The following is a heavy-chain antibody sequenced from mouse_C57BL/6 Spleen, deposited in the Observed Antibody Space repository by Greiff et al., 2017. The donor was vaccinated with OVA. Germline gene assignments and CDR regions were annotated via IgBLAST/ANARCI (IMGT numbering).Heavy chain of an antibody. J-gene: IGHJ2*01. CDR2: IHPNSGST. CDR3: ARGDYLSFFDY. Sequence: VQLQQSGAELVTPGASVKLSCKASGYTFTSYWMHWVKQRPGQGLEWIGMIHPNSGSTNYNEKFKSKATLTVDKSSSTAYMQLSSLTSEDSAVYYCARGDYLSFFDYWGQGTTLTVSS. D-gene: IGHD5-5*01. CDR1: GYTFTSYW. V-gene: IGHV1-64*01.